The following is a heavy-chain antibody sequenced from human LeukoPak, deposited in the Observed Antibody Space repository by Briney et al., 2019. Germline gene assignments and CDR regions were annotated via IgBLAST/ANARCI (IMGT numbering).Heavy chain of an antibody. CDR2: IKTDASEK. CDR1: GFIFSNCW. Sequence: GGSLRLSCETSGFIFSNCWMTWVRQAPGKGLEWVANIKTDASEKYYADTVKGRFTISRDNAKMSLYLQMNSLRVEDTAVYYCATYSTRNAREFQSWGQGTLVTVSS. J-gene: IGHJ1*01. D-gene: IGHD4-11*01. V-gene: IGHV3-7*01. CDR3: ATYSTRNAREFQS.